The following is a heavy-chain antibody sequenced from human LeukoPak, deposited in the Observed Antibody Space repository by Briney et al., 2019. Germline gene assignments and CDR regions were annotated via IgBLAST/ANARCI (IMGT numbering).Heavy chain of an antibody. CDR1: GGSVSSGNYY. D-gene: IGHD5-12*01. V-gene: IGHV4-61*01. CDR3: ARDYRGVATDY. CDR2: IYYSGST. J-gene: IGHJ4*02. Sequence: SETLSLTCTVSGGSVSSGNYYWSWVRQPPGKGMEWIGYIYYSGSTNNNPSLKSRVTISVDTSNNQFSLKLSSVTAADTAVYYCARDYRGVATDYWGQGTLVTVSS.